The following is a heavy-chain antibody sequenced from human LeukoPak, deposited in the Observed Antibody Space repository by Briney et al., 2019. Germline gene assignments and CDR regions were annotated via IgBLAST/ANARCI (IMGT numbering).Heavy chain of an antibody. V-gene: IGHV1-2*06. CDR3: ASRVPGTRGYGY. CDR1: GYTFTGHN. Sequence: ASVKVSCKASGYTFTGHNMHWVRQAPGQGLEWMGRINPNSGGTNYAQRFQGRVTMTRDTSINTAYMELSRLRSDDTAVYYCASRVPGTRGYGYWGQGTLVTVSS. CDR2: INPNSGGT. J-gene: IGHJ4*02. D-gene: IGHD6-19*01.